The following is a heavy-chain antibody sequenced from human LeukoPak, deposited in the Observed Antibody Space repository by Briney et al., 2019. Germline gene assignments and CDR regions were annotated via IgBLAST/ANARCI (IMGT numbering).Heavy chain of an antibody. CDR3: ARSVDSSGYSFDY. Sequence: PSETLSLTCTVSGGSISSYYWSWIRQPPGKGLEWIGYIYYSGSTNYNPSLKSRVTISVDTSKNQFSLKLSSVTASDTAVYYCARSVDSSGYSFDYWGQGTLVTVSS. CDR2: IYYSGST. J-gene: IGHJ4*02. V-gene: IGHV4-59*01. D-gene: IGHD3-22*01. CDR1: GGSISSYY.